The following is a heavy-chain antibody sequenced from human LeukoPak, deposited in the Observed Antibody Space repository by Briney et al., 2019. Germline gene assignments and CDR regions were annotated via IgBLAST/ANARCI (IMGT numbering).Heavy chain of an antibody. D-gene: IGHD3-3*01. CDR2: INPNSGGT. V-gene: IGHV1-2*04. CDR3: ARGGARFLEWLSPDDAFDI. Sequence: ASVKVSCKASGYTFTGYYMHWVRQAPGQGLEWMGWINPNSGGTNYAQKFQGWVTMTRDTSISTAYMELSRLRSDDTAVYYCARGGARFLEWLSPDDAFDIWGQGTMVTVSS. CDR1: GYTFTGYY. J-gene: IGHJ3*02.